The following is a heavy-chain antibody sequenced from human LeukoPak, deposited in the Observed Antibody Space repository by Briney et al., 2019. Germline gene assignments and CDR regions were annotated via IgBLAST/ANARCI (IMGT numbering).Heavy chain of an antibody. CDR2: INHSGGT. CDR1: DGSFNVYY. J-gene: IGHJ4*02. CDR3: TRRAYTCDSYFFDH. D-gene: IGHD2-21*01. V-gene: IGHV4-34*01. Sequence: SETLSPTCAVYDGSFNVYYWTWIRQSPAKGLEWIGEINHSGGTMYNPSLKSRVTMSVDTSKSQFSLKLTSVTAADTAVYYCTRRAYTCDSYFFDHWGLGTLVTVSS.